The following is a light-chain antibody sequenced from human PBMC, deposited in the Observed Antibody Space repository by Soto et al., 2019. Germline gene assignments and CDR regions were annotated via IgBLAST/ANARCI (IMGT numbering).Light chain of an antibody. J-gene: IGKJ4*01. CDR1: QSISSW. Sequence: MTQSPATLSASVGDRVTITCRASQSISSWLAWYQQKPGKAPKLLIYDASSLESGVPSRFSGSGSGTEFTLTISSLQPEDFATYYCQQSYSTPLTFGGGTKVDIK. CDR3: QQSYSTPLT. V-gene: IGKV1-5*01. CDR2: DAS.